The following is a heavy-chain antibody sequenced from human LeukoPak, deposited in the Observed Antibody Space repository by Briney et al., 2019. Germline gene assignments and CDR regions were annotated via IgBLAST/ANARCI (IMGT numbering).Heavy chain of an antibody. V-gene: IGHV4-34*01. Sequence: SETLSLTCAVYGGSFSGYYWSWIRQPPGKGLEWIGEINHSGSTNYNPSLKSRVTISVDTSKNQFSLRLSSVTAADTAVYFCARLTRYQLLSRYFDYWGQGTLVTVSS. CDR2: INHSGST. CDR1: GGSFSGYY. D-gene: IGHD2-2*01. CDR3: ARLTRYQLLSRYFDY. J-gene: IGHJ4*02.